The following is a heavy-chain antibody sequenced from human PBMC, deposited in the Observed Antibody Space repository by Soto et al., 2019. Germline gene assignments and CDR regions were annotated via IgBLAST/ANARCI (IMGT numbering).Heavy chain of an antibody. CDR1: GFTFSSYS. CDR3: AKDIKGRVFGEDDAFDI. J-gene: IGHJ3*02. CDR2: ISSSSSYI. V-gene: IGHV3-21*04. D-gene: IGHD3-16*01. Sequence: PGGSLRLSCAASGFTFSSYSMNWVRQAPGKGLEWVSSISSSSSYIYYADSVKGRFTISRDNAKNSLYLQMNSLRAEDTALYYCAKDIKGRVFGEDDAFDIWGQGTMVTVSS.